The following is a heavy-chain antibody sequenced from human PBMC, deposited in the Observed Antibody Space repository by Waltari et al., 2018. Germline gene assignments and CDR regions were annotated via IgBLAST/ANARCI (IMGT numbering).Heavy chain of an antibody. V-gene: IGHV1-2*06. Sequence: QVQLVQSGAEVKKPGASVKVSCKASGYTFTGYYMHWVRQAPGQGLEWMGRINPNSGGTNYAQKFQGRVTMTRDTSISTAYMELSRLRSDDTAVYYCARVLRVGATGPSCGYWGQGTLVTVSS. J-gene: IGHJ4*02. CDR2: INPNSGGT. CDR3: ARVLRVGATGPSCGY. CDR1: GYTFTGYY. D-gene: IGHD1-26*01.